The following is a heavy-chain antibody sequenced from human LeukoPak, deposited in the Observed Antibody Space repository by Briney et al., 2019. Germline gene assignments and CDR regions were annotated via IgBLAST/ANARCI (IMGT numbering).Heavy chain of an antibody. J-gene: IGHJ4*02. V-gene: IGHV3-48*03. CDR1: GFTFSSYE. D-gene: IGHD3-3*01. CDR2: ISSSGSTI. CDR3: ARDMGREYYDFWSGYYSEWDY. Sequence: GGSLRLSCAASGFTFSSYEMNWVRQAPGKGLEWVSYISSSGSTIYYADSVKGRFTISRDNAKNSLYLQMNSLRAEDTAVYYCARDMGREYYDFWSGYYSEWDYWGQGTLVTVSS.